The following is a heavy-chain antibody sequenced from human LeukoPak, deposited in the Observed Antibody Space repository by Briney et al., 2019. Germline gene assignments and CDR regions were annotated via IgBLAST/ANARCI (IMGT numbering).Heavy chain of an antibody. J-gene: IGHJ6*02. V-gene: IGHV3-23*01. Sequence: GGSLRLSCAASGFTFSSYAMTWVRQAPGKGLEWVSAISGSGGSTYYADSVKGRFTISRDNSKNTLYLQMNSLRAEDTAVYYCAKGFVVEPAEREYYGMDVWGQGTTVTVSS. D-gene: IGHD2-2*01. CDR2: ISGSGGST. CDR1: GFTFSSYA. CDR3: AKGFVVEPAEREYYGMDV.